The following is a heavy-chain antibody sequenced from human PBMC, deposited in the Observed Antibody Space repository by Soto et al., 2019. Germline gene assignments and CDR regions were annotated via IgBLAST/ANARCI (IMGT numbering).Heavy chain of an antibody. Sequence: PGGSLRLSCAASGFTFSSYGMHCVRQAPGKGLEWVAVISYDGSNKYYADSVKGRFTISRDNSKNTLYLQMNSLRAEDTAVYYCAKDHDYGYEYWGQGTMVTVSS. V-gene: IGHV3-30*18. D-gene: IGHD4-17*01. CDR2: ISYDGSNK. CDR1: GFTFSSYG. J-gene: IGHJ4*02. CDR3: AKDHDYGYEY.